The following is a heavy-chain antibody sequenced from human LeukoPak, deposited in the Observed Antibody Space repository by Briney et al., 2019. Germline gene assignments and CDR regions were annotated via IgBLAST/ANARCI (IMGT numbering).Heavy chain of an antibody. CDR1: GDSISTYY. CDR2: IYYSGST. CDR3: ARGVKYPRVDY. V-gene: IGHV4-59*01. D-gene: IGHD2/OR15-2a*01. Sequence: SETLSLTCTVSGDSISTYYWSWIRQPPGKGLEWIGYIYYSGSTNYNPSLKSRVTISVDTSKNQFSLKLSSVTAADTAVYYCARGVKYPRVDYWGQGTLVTVSS. J-gene: IGHJ4*02.